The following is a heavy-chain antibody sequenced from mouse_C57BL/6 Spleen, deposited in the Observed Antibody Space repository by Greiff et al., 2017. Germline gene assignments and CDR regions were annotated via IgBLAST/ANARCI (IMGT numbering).Heavy chain of an antibody. V-gene: IGHV1-20*01. CDR2: INPYNGDT. Sequence: VQLQPSGPELVKPGDSVKISCKASGYSFTGYFMNWVMQSHGKSLEWIGRINPYNGDTFYNQKFKGKATLTVDKSSSTAHMELRSLTSEDSAVYYCARNYYFDYWGQGTTLTVSS. J-gene: IGHJ2*01. CDR1: GYSFTGYF. CDR3: ARNYYFDY.